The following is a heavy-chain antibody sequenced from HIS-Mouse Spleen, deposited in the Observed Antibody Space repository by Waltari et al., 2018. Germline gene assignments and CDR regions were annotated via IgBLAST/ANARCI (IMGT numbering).Heavy chain of an antibody. CDR2: IYYSGST. V-gene: IGHV4-59*01. CDR3: ARDHYDILPGYSPYGMDV. CDR1: GGSISSYY. J-gene: IGHJ6*02. Sequence: VQLQESGPGLVKPSETLSLTCTVSGGSISSYYWSWIRQPPGKGLEWIGYIYYSGSTNYNPSLKSRVTISVDTSKNHFSLKLSSVTAADTAVYYCARDHYDILPGYSPYGMDVWGQGTTVTVSS. D-gene: IGHD3-9*01.